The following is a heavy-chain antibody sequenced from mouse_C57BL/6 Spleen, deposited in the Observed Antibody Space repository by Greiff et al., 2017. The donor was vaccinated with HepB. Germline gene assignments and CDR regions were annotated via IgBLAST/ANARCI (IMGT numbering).Heavy chain of an antibody. J-gene: IGHJ2*01. V-gene: IGHV1-69*01. CDR3: ARSAGPFDY. CDR2: IDPSDSYT. CDR1: GYTFTSYW. Sequence: QVQLQQPGAELVMPGASVKLSCKASGYTFTSYWMHWVKQRPGQGLEWIGEIDPSDSYTNYNQKFKGKSTLTVDKSSSTAYMQLSSLTSEDSAVYYCARSAGPFDYWGQGTTLTVSS. D-gene: IGHD1-2*01.